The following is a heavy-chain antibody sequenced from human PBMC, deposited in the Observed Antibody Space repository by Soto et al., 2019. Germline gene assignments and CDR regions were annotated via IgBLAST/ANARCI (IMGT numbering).Heavy chain of an antibody. CDR3: ARSIAAPRGYYYYGMDV. D-gene: IGHD6-6*01. V-gene: IGHV5-51*01. CDR1: GYSFTSYW. J-gene: IGHJ6*02. Sequence: PGESLKISCKGSGYSFTSYWIGWVRQMPGKGLEWMGIIYPGDSDTRYSPSFQGQVTISADKSISTAYLQWSSLKASDTAMYYCARSIAAPRGYYYYGMDVWGQGTTVTVS. CDR2: IYPGDSDT.